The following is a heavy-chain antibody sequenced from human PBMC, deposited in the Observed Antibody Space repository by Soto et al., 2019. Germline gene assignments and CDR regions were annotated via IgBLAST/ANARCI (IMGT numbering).Heavy chain of an antibody. V-gene: IGHV3-49*04. CDR1: GFTFGDYA. CDR3: TTDRAVLRFLEWCSYYYYGMDV. Sequence: CMRLSCTASGFTFGDYAMSWVRQAPGKGLEWVGFIRSKAYGRTTEYAASVKGRFTISRDDSKSIAYLQINSLKTEDTDVYYCTTDRAVLRFLEWCSYYYYGMDVWGQVTTVTFSS. D-gene: IGHD3-3*01. J-gene: IGHJ6*02. CDR2: IRSKAYGRTT.